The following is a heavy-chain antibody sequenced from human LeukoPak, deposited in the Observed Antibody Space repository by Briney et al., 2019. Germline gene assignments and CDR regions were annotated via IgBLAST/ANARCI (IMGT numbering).Heavy chain of an antibody. CDR1: GYTFTNYR. CDR3: ARNSPRDVAGRQFLPGVLSLLSQCDNCFDP. V-gene: IGHV1-18*04. D-gene: IGHD7-27*01. J-gene: IGHJ5*02. CDR2: NYNCNGNT. Sequence: ASVQVSCKATGYTFTNYRISWLRQPPGKGLEWMGWNYNCNGNTNYAQKFQGRVTMTTDTSTSTAYMELRSLRSDDTAVYYCARNSPRDVAGRQFLPGVLSLLSQCDNCFDPWGQGTLVSVSS.